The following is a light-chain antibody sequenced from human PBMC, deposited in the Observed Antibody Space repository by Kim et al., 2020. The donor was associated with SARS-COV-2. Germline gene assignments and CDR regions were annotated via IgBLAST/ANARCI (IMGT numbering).Light chain of an antibody. Sequence: LAPGERATLSCRASQSVSSSYLAWYQQKPGQAPRLLIYGASSRATGIPDRFSGSGSGTDFTLTISRLEPEDFAVYYCQQYGSSPETFGQGTKLEI. J-gene: IGKJ2*01. V-gene: IGKV3-20*01. CDR1: QSVSSSY. CDR2: GAS. CDR3: QQYGSSPET.